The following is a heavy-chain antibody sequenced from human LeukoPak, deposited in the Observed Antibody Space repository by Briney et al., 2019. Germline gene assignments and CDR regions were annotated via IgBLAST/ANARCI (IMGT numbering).Heavy chain of an antibody. CDR1: GGSISSYY. D-gene: IGHD3-10*01. CDR3: ARYGVESPHRNWFDP. Sequence: SETLSLTYTVSGGSISSYYWSWIRQPPGKGLEWIGYIYYSGSTNYNPSLKSRVTISVDTSKNQFSLKLSSVTAADTAVYYCARYGVESPHRNWFDPWGQGTLVTVSS. J-gene: IGHJ5*02. CDR2: IYYSGST. V-gene: IGHV4-59*01.